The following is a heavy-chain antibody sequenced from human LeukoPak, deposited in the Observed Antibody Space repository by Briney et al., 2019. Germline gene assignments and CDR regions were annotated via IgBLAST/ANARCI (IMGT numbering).Heavy chain of an antibody. CDR1: GYSISSGYC. Sequence: SETLSLTCAVSGYSISSGYCWGWIRQPPGKGLEWIGSIYHSGSTYYNPSLKSLVTISVDTSKNQFSLKLSSVTAADTAVYYCAREVGAGGTAMVPYWGQGTLVTVSS. CDR2: IYHSGST. J-gene: IGHJ4*02. CDR3: AREVGAGGTAMVPY. D-gene: IGHD5-18*01. V-gene: IGHV4-38-2*02.